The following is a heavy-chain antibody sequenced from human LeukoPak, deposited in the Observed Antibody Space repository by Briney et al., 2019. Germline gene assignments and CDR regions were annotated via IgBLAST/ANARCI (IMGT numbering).Heavy chain of an antibody. CDR1: GYTFTGYY. Sequence: ASVKVSCKASGYTFTGYYMHWVQQAPGQGLEWMGWINPNSGGTNYAQKFQGRVTMTRDTSISTAYMELSRLRSDDTAVYYCARAHYYDSSGYYPVYWGQGTLVTVSS. J-gene: IGHJ4*02. V-gene: IGHV1-2*02. CDR2: INPNSGGT. D-gene: IGHD3-22*01. CDR3: ARAHYYDSSGYYPVY.